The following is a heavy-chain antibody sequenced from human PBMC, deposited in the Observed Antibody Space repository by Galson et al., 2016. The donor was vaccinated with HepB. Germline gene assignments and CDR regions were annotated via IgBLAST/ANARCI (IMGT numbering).Heavy chain of an antibody. CDR3: ARMPGIAVAGSHFDY. V-gene: IGHV2-70*01. D-gene: IGHD6-19*01. J-gene: IGHJ4*02. CDR1: GFSLSTSGMC. Sequence: PALVKPTQTLTLTCTFSGFSLSTSGMCVSWIRQPPGKALEWLALIDWDDDKYYSTSLKTRLTISKDTSKNQVVLTMTNMDPVDTATYYCARMPGIAVAGSHFDYWGQGTLVTVSS. CDR2: IDWDDDK.